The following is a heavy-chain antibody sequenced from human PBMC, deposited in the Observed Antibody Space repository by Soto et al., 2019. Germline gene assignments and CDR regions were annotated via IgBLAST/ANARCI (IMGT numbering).Heavy chain of an antibody. J-gene: IGHJ3*02. CDR1: GYTFNRHD. D-gene: IGHD6-19*01. CDR2: MNPNSGHT. Sequence: QVQLVQSGAEVKRSGASVRISCKASGYTFNRHDINWVRQATGQGPPWIGWMNPNSGHTGYAQKFQGRVTMTRDSSITTAYMDLSSLTSEDTAIYYCAREGLYGSSQDNTFDIWGQGTMVSVSS. CDR3: AREGLYGSSQDNTFDI. V-gene: IGHV1-8*01.